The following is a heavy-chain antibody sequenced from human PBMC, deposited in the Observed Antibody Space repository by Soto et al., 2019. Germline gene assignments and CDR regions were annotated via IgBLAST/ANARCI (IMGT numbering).Heavy chain of an antibody. V-gene: IGHV6-1*01. CDR2: TYYRSKWYN. Sequence: PSQTLSLTCAISGDSVSSKSAAWNRIRQSPSRGLEWLGRTYYRSKWYNEYALSLRSRITINPDTSKNQFSLQLNSVTPEDTGVYYCARSGNEGAIDYWGQGSLVTVSS. J-gene: IGHJ4*02. D-gene: IGHD1-26*01. CDR1: GDSVSSKSAA. CDR3: ARSGNEGAIDY.